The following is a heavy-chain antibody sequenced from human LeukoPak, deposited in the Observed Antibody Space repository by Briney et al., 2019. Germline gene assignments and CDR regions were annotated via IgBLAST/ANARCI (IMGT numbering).Heavy chain of an antibody. CDR2: INHSGST. V-gene: IGHV4-34*01. J-gene: IGHJ4*02. Sequence: GSLRLSCAASGFTFSRYWMTWVRQAPGKGLEWIGEINHSGSTNYNPSLKSRVTISVDTSKNQFSLKLSSVTAADTAVYYCARHRRSWGHVDTAMFDYWGQGTLVTVSS. D-gene: IGHD5-18*01. CDR1: GFTFSRYW. CDR3: ARHRRSWGHVDTAMFDY.